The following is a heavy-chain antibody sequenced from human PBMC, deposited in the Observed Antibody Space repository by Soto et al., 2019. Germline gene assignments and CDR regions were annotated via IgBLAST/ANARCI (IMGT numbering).Heavy chain of an antibody. V-gene: IGHV4-31*03. CDR3: ATDWCTNGVCRLDY. CDR2: IYYSGST. D-gene: IGHD2-8*01. J-gene: IGHJ4*02. Sequence: QVQLQESGPGLVKPSQTLSLTCTVSGGSISSGGYYWSWIRQHPGKGLEWIGYIYYSGSTYYNPALMSRFTITVDTSKNQFSLKLSSVTAADTAVYYCATDWCTNGVCRLDYWGQGTLVTVSS. CDR1: GGSISSGGYY.